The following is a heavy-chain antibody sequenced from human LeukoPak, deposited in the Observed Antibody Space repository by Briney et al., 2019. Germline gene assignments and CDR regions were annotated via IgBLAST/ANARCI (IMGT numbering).Heavy chain of an antibody. CDR3: ASATYYYDSSGYYTDY. J-gene: IGHJ4*02. V-gene: IGHV3-30-3*01. Sequence: GGSLRLSCAASGFTFSSYAMHWVRQAPGKGLEWVAVISYDGSNKYYADSVKGRFTIYRDNSKNTLYLQMNSLRAEDTAVYYFASATYYYDSSGYYTDYWGQGTLVTVSS. CDR1: GFTFSSYA. CDR2: ISYDGSNK. D-gene: IGHD3-22*01.